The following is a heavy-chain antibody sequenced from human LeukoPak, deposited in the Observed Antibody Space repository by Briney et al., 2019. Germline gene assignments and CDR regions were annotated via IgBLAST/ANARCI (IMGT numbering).Heavy chain of an antibody. CDR2: FDPEDGET. CDR3: ATAIKITHAFDI. Sequence: ASVKVSCKVSGYTLTELSMHWVRQAPGKGLEWMGGFDPEDGETIYAQKFQGRVTMTEDTSTDTAYMELSSLRSEDTAVYCCATAIKITHAFDIWGQGTMVTVSS. J-gene: IGHJ3*02. D-gene: IGHD1-20*01. CDR1: GYTLTELS. V-gene: IGHV1-24*01.